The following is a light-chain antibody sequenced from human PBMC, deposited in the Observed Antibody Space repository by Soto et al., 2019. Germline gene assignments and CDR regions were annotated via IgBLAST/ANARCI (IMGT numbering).Light chain of an antibody. V-gene: IGKV1-27*01. CDR2: AAS. Sequence: DIQMTQSPSSLSASVGDRVTITCRASQGINNYLAWYKQKPGKVPKLLIYAASTLQSGVTSRFSGSGSGTKFILTISSLQPDDFATYYCQQYNSYLTFGGGTKVDIK. J-gene: IGKJ4*01. CDR1: QGINNY. CDR3: QQYNSYLT.